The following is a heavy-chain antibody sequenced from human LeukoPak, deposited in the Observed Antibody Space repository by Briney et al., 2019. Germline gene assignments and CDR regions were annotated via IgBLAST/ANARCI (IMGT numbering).Heavy chain of an antibody. Sequence: GGSLRLSCAASGFTFNGYWVHWVRQAPGKGLVWVSRINSDGSSTSYADSVKGRFTISRDNAKNTLFLQMNSLRAEDTAVYFCARGHLDFDYWGQGTLVTVSS. V-gene: IGHV3-74*01. CDR1: GFTFNGYW. CDR3: ARGHLDFDY. J-gene: IGHJ4*02. CDR2: INSDGSST.